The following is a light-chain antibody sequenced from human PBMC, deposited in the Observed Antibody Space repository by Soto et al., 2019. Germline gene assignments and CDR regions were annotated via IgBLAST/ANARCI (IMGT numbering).Light chain of an antibody. J-gene: IGKJ5*01. CDR2: ALS. CDR1: QSVGNY. Sequence: VVLTQSPDTLSLPPWESTSLSCRASQSVGNYLAWYQQKPDQAPRLLIHALSTRATGIPARFSGSGSWAEFTLTIYSLQSEDFAVYYCQQHNQWPITFRQGTRLGI. CDR3: QQHNQWPIT. V-gene: IGKV3D-15*01.